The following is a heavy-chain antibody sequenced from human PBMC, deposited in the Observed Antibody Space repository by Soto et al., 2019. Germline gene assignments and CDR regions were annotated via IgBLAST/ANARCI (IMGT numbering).Heavy chain of an antibody. J-gene: IGHJ4*02. V-gene: IGHV3-72*01. CDR2: IRNRANSYAT. CDR1: GLSFSDHY. CDR3: ASSWFGVSKYFDY. D-gene: IGHD3-10*01. Sequence: VQLVESGGGFVQPGGSLRLACAASGLSFSDHYMDWVRQAPGRRLEWVGRIRNRANSYATEYAASVEGRFTISREDSKNSLYLQMNSLKIEDTAVYSCASSWFGVSKYFDYWGQGILVTVSS.